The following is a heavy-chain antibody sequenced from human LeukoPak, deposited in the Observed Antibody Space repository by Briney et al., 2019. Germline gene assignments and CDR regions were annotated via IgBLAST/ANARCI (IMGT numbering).Heavy chain of an antibody. D-gene: IGHD6-13*01. V-gene: IGHV3-53*01. CDR2: IYSGGST. Sequence: GGSLRLSCAASGFTVSSNYMSWVRQAPGKGLEWVSVIYSGGSTYYADSVKGRFTISRDNSKNTLYLQMNSLRAEDTAVYYCASSAAPDAFDIWGQGTMVTVSS. CDR3: ASSAAPDAFDI. CDR1: GFTVSSNY. J-gene: IGHJ3*02.